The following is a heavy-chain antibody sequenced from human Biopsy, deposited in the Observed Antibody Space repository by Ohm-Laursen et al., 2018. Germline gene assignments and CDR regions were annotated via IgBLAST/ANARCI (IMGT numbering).Heavy chain of an antibody. J-gene: IGHJ4*01. CDR1: RVTFSNYA. Sequence: SSVKVSCKSSRVTFSNYAVSWVRQAPGQGLEWMGGIIPMFGTTNYAQKFQGRLPIIADKSTTAAYLELSGLRSEDTAVYYCASHVTYNCNGGLDYWGHGTLVSVSS. CDR2: IIPMFGTT. V-gene: IGHV1-69*06. CDR3: ASHVTYNCNGGLDY. D-gene: IGHD1-20*01.